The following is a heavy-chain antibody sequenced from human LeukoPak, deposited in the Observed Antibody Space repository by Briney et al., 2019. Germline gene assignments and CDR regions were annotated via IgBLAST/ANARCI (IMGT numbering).Heavy chain of an antibody. V-gene: IGHV3-49*04. CDR2: IRSKAYGGTT. Sequence: GGSLRLSCTASRFTFGDYALSWVRQALGKGLEWVGFIRSKAYGGTTEYAASVKGRFTISRDDSKSIAYLQMNSLKTEDTAVYYCTRTAFYYDILTGYSAGAAFDIWGQGTMVTVSS. CDR1: RFTFGDYA. D-gene: IGHD3-9*01. CDR3: TRTAFYYDILTGYSAGAAFDI. J-gene: IGHJ3*02.